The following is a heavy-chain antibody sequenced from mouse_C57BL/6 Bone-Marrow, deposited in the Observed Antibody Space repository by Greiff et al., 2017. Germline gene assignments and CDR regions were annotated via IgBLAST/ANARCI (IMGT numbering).Heavy chain of an antibody. CDR1: GYTFTSYD. Sequence: VQLVESGPELVKPGASVKLSCKASGYTFTSYDINWVKQRPGQGLEWIGWIYPRGGSTKYNEKFKGKATLTVDTSSSTAYMELHSLTSEDSAVYFCARLEFDGSSGDWYFDVWGTGTTVTVSS. CDR2: IYPRGGST. D-gene: IGHD1-1*01. CDR3: ARLEFDGSSGDWYFDV. V-gene: IGHV1-85*01. J-gene: IGHJ1*03.